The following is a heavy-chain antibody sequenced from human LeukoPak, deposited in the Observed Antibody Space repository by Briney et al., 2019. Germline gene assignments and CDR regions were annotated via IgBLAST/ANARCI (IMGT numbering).Heavy chain of an antibody. Sequence: NPGGSLRLSCAASGFTFSSYSMKWVRQAPGKGLEWVSSISSSSSYIYYADSVKGRFTISRDNAKNSLYLQMNSLRAEDTAVYYCARANIRVQQWLVAWGQGTLVTVSS. CDR1: GFTFSSYS. J-gene: IGHJ5*02. V-gene: IGHV3-21*01. D-gene: IGHD6-19*01. CDR3: ARANIRVQQWLVA. CDR2: ISSSSSYI.